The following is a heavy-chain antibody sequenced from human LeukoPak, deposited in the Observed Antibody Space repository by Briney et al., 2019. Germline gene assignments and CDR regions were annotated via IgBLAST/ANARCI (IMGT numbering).Heavy chain of an antibody. V-gene: IGHV1-2*02. CDR3: ARAWAAAGTWVDY. D-gene: IGHD6-13*01. CDR1: GYTFTGYY. CDR2: INPNSGGT. J-gene: IGHJ4*02. Sequence: GASVKVSCKASGYTFTGYYMHWVRQAPGQGLEWMGWINPNSGGTNYAQKFQGRVTMTRDTSISTAYMELSRLRSDDTAVYYCARAWAAAGTWVDYWGQGTLVTVSS.